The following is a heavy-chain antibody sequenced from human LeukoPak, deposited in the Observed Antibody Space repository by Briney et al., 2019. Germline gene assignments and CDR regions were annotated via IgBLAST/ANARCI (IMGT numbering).Heavy chain of an antibody. CDR3: ARDHYFYYMDA. V-gene: IGHV3-23*01. CDR2: ISGSGGST. CDR1: GFTFSNYA. Sequence: PGGSLRLSCAASGFTFSNYAMNWVRQAPGKRLEWVSAISGSGGSTNYVDSVKGRFTISRDNSKNTLYLQMNSLRAEDTAVYYCARDHYFYYMDAWGKGTTVTVSS. J-gene: IGHJ6*03.